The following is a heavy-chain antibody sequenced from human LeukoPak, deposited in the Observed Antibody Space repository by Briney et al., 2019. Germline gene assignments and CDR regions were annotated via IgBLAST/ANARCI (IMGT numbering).Heavy chain of an antibody. CDR3: AKVRRIQLWLGFDY. D-gene: IGHD5-18*01. V-gene: IGHV3-23*01. CDR1: GFTFSSYA. Sequence: GGSLRLSCAASGFTFSSYAMSWVRQAPGMGLEWVSAISGSGGSTYYADSVKGRFTISRDNSKNTLYLQMNSFDARHPAVYYCAKVRRIQLWLGFDYWGQGTLVTVSS. CDR2: ISGSGGST. J-gene: IGHJ4*02.